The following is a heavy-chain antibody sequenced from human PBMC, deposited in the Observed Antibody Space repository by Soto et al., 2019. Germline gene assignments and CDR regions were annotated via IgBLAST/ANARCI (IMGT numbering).Heavy chain of an antibody. CDR3: AKARGRAVAGTKGNWFDP. CDR1: GFTFSSYA. J-gene: IGHJ5*02. V-gene: IGHV3-23*01. CDR2: ISGSGGST. D-gene: IGHD6-19*01. Sequence: EVQLLESGGGLVQLGGSLRLSCAASGFTFSSYAMSWVRQAPGKGLEWVSAISGSGGSTYYADSVKGRFTISRDNSKNTLYLQMNSLRAEDTAVYYCAKARGRAVAGTKGNWFDPWGQGTLVTVSS.